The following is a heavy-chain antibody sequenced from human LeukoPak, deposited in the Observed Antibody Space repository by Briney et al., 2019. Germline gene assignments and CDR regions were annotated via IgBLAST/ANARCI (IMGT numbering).Heavy chain of an antibody. D-gene: IGHD3-3*01. Sequence: SETLSLTCTVSDGSISSYYWSWIRQPAGKGLEWVGRIYTSGSTNYNPSLKSRVTISVDTSKNQFSLKLSSVTAADTAVYYCASWSGYWFDYWGQGTLVTVSS. CDR2: IYTSGST. CDR1: DGSISSYY. V-gene: IGHV4-4*07. CDR3: ASWSGYWFDY. J-gene: IGHJ4*02.